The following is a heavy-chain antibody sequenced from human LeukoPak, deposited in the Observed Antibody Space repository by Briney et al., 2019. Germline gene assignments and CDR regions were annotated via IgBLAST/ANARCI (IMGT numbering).Heavy chain of an antibody. CDR2: ISSSSSYI. V-gene: IGHV3-21*01. CDR1: GFTFSSYS. D-gene: IGHD3-22*01. J-gene: IGHJ4*02. CDR3: ARAPYYYDSSGYPGDY. Sequence: GGSLRLSCAASGFTFSSYSMNWVRQAPGKGLEWVSSISSSSSYIYYADSVKGRFTISRDNAKNSLYLQMDSLRAEDTAVYYCARAPYYYDSSGYPGDYWGQGTLVTVSS.